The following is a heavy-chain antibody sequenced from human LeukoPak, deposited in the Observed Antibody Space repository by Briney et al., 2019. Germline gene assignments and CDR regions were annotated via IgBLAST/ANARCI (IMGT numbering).Heavy chain of an antibody. J-gene: IGHJ4*02. V-gene: IGHV3-23*01. CDR3: AKGPYGSGSSKPFDY. CDR2: ISGSGGST. Sequence: GGTLRLSCAASGFTFSSYAMSWVRQAPGKGLEWVSAISGSGGSTYYADSVKGRFTISRDNSKNTLYLQMNSLRAEDTAVYYCAKGPYGSGSSKPFDYWGQGTLVTVSS. CDR1: GFTFSSYA. D-gene: IGHD3-10*01.